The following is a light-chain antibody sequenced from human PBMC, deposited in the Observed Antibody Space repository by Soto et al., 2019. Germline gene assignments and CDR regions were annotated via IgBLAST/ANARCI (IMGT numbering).Light chain of an antibody. V-gene: IGLV2-14*01. CDR1: SSDVGGYNY. J-gene: IGLJ1*01. CDR3: SSYTSNSTPYV. CDR2: EVS. Sequence: SALTQPASVSGSPGQSITISCTGTSSDVGGYNYVSWYQQHPGKVPKLMIYEVSNRPSGVSNRFSGSKSGNTASLTISGLQAEDEADYYCSSYTSNSTPYVFGTGTKVTVL.